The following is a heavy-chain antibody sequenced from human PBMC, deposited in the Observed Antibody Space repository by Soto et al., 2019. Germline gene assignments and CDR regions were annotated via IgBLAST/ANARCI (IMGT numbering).Heavy chain of an antibody. Sequence: QVQLVESGGGVVQPGRSLRLSCAASGFTFSSYGMHWVRQAPGKGLEWVAVIWYDGSNKYYADSVKGRFTISRDNSKNTLYQQMNSLRAEDTAVYYCARDGGRWLLEYNWFDPWGQGTLVTVSS. CDR2: IWYDGSNK. D-gene: IGHD3-22*01. CDR1: GFTFSSYG. V-gene: IGHV3-33*01. J-gene: IGHJ5*02. CDR3: ARDGGRWLLEYNWFDP.